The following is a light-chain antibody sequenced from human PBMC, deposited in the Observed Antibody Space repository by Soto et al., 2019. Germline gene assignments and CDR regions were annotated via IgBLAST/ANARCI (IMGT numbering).Light chain of an antibody. J-gene: IGKJ2*01. CDR3: QQYGSSPPVYT. V-gene: IGKV3-20*01. Sequence: EIVLTQSPGTLSFSPGGRATLSCRASQSVSSSHLAWYQHKPGQAPRLLIYDAANRAAGIPDRFSGSGSGTAFTLTISRLEPEDFAVYYCQQYGSSPPVYTFGQGTKLEIK. CDR1: QSVSSSH. CDR2: DAA.